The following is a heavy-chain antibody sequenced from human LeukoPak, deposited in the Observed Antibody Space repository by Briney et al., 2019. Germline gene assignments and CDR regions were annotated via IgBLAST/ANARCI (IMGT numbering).Heavy chain of an antibody. CDR2: INPSGGST. CDR3: ATESGGYYDSSGAFDY. Sequence: ASVKVSCKASGYTFTSYYMHWVRQAPGQGLEWMGIINPSGGSTSYAQKFQGTVTMTKDTSTSTVYMELSSLRSEDTAVYYCATESGGYYDSSGAFDYWGQGTLVTVSS. V-gene: IGHV1-46*01. J-gene: IGHJ4*02. CDR1: GYTFTSYY. D-gene: IGHD3-22*01.